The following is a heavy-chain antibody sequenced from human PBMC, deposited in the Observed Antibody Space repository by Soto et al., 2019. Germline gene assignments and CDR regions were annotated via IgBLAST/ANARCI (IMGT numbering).Heavy chain of an antibody. CDR2: IYYSGST. CDR1: GGSISSYY. CDR3: ARDSRSTYYDFWSGLLSRDYYYYGMDV. V-gene: IGHV4-59*01. J-gene: IGHJ6*02. Sequence: QVQLQESGPGLVKPSETLSLTCTVSGGSISSYYWSWIRQPPGKGLEWIGYIYYSGSTNYNPSLKSRVTISVDTSKNQFSLKLSSVTAADTAVYYCARDSRSTYYDFWSGLLSRDYYYYGMDVWGQGTTVTVSS. D-gene: IGHD3-3*01.